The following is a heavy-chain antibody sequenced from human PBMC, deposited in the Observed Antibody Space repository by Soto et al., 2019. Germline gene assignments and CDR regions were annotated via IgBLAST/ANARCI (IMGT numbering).Heavy chain of an antibody. V-gene: IGHV3-23*01. J-gene: IGHJ4*02. CDR1: GFTFSSYA. D-gene: IGHD3-10*01. CDR2: ISGSGGST. Sequence: EVQLLESGGGLVQPGGSLRLSCAASGFTFSSYAMSWVRQAPGKGLEWVSAISGSGGSTYYADSVKGRFTISRDNCNNTVFLQMNSLRAEDRAVSYCVKSNLLLWFGELSVWGRGTLVTVSS. CDR3: VKSNLLLWFGELSV.